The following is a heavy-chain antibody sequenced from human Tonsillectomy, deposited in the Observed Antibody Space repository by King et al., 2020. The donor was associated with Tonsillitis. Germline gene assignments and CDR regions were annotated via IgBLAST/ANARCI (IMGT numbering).Heavy chain of an antibody. CDR3: ARLDYYGSGSYWYFDL. CDR1: GSISGSY. V-gene: IGHV4-59*08. D-gene: IGHD3-10*01. J-gene: IGHJ2*01. CDR2: IYYSGTT. Sequence: MQLQESGPGLVKPSETLSLTCTVSGSISGSYWSWIRQPPGKGLEYIGYIYYSGTTNYNPSLRSRVTISVDTSKNQFSLKLSSVTAADTAVYYCARLDYYGSGSYWYFDLWGRGTLVPVSS.